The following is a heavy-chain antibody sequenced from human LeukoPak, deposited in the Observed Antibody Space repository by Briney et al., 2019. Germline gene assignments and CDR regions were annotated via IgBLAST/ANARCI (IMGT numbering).Heavy chain of an antibody. J-gene: IGHJ4*02. CDR3: AKLIAVAGTDY. CDR1: GFTFSSYG. V-gene: IGHV3-23*01. D-gene: IGHD6-19*01. Sequence: GALRLSCAASGFTFSSYGMSWVRQAPGKGLEWVSAISGSGGSTYYADSVKGRFTISRDNSKNTLYLQMNSLRAEDTAVYYCAKLIAVAGTDYWGQGTLVTVSS. CDR2: ISGSGGST.